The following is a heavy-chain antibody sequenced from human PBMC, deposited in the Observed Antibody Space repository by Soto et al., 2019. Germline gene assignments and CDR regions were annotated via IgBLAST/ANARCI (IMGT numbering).Heavy chain of an antibody. CDR3: ARHTPAISISDH. CDR2: IYYSGST. J-gene: IGHJ4*02. D-gene: IGHD2-15*01. V-gene: IGHV4-39*01. Sequence: QLQLQESGPGLVKPSETLSLTCTVSGGSISSSSYYWGWIRQPPGKGLEWIGSIYYSGSTYYNPSLQSRVTLSVDTPKNQFSLKLSSVTAADTAVYYCARHTPAISISDHWGQGTLVTVSS. CDR1: GGSISSSSYY.